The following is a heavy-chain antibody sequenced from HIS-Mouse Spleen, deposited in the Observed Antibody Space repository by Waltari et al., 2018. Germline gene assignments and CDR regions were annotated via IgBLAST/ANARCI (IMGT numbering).Heavy chain of an antibody. V-gene: IGHV3-30*18. CDR1: GFPLSSYG. CDR3: AKASSGWLDY. D-gene: IGHD6-19*01. CDR2: ISYDGSNK. Sequence: VQLAESGGGVVQPGRSLRLFCAASGFPLSSYGMHWVRQAHVKGLEWVAVISYDGSNKYYADSVKGRFTISRDNSKNTLYLQMNSLRAEDTAVYYCAKASSGWLDYWGQGTLVTVSS. J-gene: IGHJ4*02.